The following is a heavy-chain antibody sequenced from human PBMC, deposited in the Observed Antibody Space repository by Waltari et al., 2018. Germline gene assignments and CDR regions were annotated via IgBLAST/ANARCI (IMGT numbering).Heavy chain of an antibody. CDR1: GGSISSGGYY. CDR3: ARHWKRSGYRFDP. CDR2: IYYSGST. J-gene: IGHJ5*02. D-gene: IGHD5-12*01. Sequence: QLRLQESGPGLVKPSETLSLTCTVSGGSISSGGYYWGWIRQSPGKGLEWIGSIYYSGSTHDSPTLESRVTISGDTSKNQFSLKVSSVTAADTAVYYCARHWKRSGYRFDPWGQGTLVTVSS. V-gene: IGHV4-39*01.